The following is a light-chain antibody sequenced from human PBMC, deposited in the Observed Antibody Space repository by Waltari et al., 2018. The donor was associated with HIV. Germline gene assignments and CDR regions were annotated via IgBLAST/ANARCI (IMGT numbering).Light chain of an antibody. CDR1: SSDVGTYTS. CDR2: EVS. V-gene: IGLV2-14*01. J-gene: IGLJ2*01. CDR3: SSYTSGNAVL. Sequence: QSALTQPASVSGSPGQSITLPCTGSSSDVGTYTSVSWYQQHPVKAPKLIIYEVSNRPSGVSNRFSGSKSGSTASLTISGLQAEDEADYYCSSYTSGNAVLFGGGTKVTVL.